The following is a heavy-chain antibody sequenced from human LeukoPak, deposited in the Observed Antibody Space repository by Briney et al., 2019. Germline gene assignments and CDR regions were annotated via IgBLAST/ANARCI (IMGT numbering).Heavy chain of an antibody. CDR2: IHSSGST. D-gene: IGHD1-26*01. CDR1: GGSISNNY. Sequence: SETLSLTRSVSGGSISNNYWSWIRQSPEKGLEWIGYIHSSGSTDYNPSLKSRVVVSVDTSKNQFSLKLYSVTAADTAVYYCARHGLKLVGASTIYFDNWGQGTLVTVSS. J-gene: IGHJ4*02. V-gene: IGHV4-59*08. CDR3: ARHGLKLVGASTIYFDN.